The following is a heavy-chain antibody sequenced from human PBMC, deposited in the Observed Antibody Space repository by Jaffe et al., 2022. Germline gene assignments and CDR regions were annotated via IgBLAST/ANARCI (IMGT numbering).Heavy chain of an antibody. CDR2: MGTSGDT. V-gene: IGHV3-13*01. CDR3: ARDVAAADGYWYFDL. Sequence: EAQLVESGGGLVQPGGSLRLSCAASGFTFRMYDMHWVRQTPGKGLEWVSGMGTSGDTYYPGSVPGRFTISREDAKNSLYLQMNNLRAGDTAVYYCARDVAAADGYWYFDLWGRGTLVTVSS. CDR1: GFTFRMYD. D-gene: IGHD6-25*01. J-gene: IGHJ2*01.